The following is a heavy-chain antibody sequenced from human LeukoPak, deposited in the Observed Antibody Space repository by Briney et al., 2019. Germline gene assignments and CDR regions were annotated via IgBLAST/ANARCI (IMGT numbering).Heavy chain of an antibody. D-gene: IGHD3-10*01. V-gene: IGHV3-23*01. CDR1: GFTFSSYA. CDR2: ISGSGGST. CDR3: AHLDMVRGVPSYYYYYYMDV. Sequence: PGGSLRLSCAASGFTFSSYAMSWVRQAPGKGLEWVSAISGSGGSTYYADSAKGRFTISRDNSKNTLYLQMNSLRAEDTAVYYCAHLDMVRGVPSYYYYYYMDVWGKGTTVTVSS. J-gene: IGHJ6*03.